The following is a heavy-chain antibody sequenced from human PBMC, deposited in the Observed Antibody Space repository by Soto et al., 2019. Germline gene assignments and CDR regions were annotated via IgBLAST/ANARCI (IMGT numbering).Heavy chain of an antibody. J-gene: IGHJ4*02. CDR1: EFTFSSYS. D-gene: IGHD3-22*01. Sequence: GGSLRLSCVASEFTFSSYSMNWVRQAPGKGLEWVSYISSSSSTIYYADSVKGRFTISRDNAKNSLYLQMNSLRAEDTAVYYCARDPSDYYDSSGYSKGPFDYWGQGTLVTVSS. V-gene: IGHV3-48*01. CDR3: ARDPSDYYDSSGYSKGPFDY. CDR2: ISSSSSTI.